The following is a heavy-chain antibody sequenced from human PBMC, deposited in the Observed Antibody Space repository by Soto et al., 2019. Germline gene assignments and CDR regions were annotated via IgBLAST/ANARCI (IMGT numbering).Heavy chain of an antibody. J-gene: IGHJ5*01. V-gene: IGHV3-23*01. CDR2: IGDKGRTT. D-gene: IGHD2-21*01. CDR1: GFALSSYS. Sequence: EVQLLESGGGLVQPGGSLRLSCVASGFALSSYSMSWVRQAPGKGLEWVSIIGDKGRTTYYGNSVKGRFTISRDTSKNTVYLHMNTLRDEDTAIYLCVKKGVVVGCAEWFGSCGQGILFTVSS. CDR3: VKKGVVVGCAEWFGS.